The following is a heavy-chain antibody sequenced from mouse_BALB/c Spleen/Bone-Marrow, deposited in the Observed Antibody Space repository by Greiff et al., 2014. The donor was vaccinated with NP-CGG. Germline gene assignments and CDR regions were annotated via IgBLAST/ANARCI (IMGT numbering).Heavy chain of an antibody. CDR2: INPSNGRT. Sequence: QVQLQQPGAELVKPGASVKLSCKASGYTFTRYWMHWVKQRPGQGLEWIGEINPSNGRTNYNEKFKGKATLTVDKSSNTAYMQLSSLTSEDSAVYYRARWLLQYFDVWGAGTTVTVSS. CDR3: ARWLLQYFDV. V-gene: IGHV1S81*02. CDR1: GYTFTRYW. D-gene: IGHD2-3*01. J-gene: IGHJ1*01.